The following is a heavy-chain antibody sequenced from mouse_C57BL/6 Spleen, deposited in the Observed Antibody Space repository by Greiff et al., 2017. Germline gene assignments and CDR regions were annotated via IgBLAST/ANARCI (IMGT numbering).Heavy chain of an antibody. V-gene: IGHV2-2*01. J-gene: IGHJ4*01. CDR2: IWSGGST. CDR1: GFSLTSYG. CDR3: ARKEGYDGYFYAMDY. D-gene: IGHD2-3*01. Sequence: QVHVKESGPGLVQPSQSLSITCTVSGFSLTSYGVHWVRQSPGKGLEWLGVIWSGGSTDYNAAFISRLSISKDNSKSQVFFKMNRLQADDTAIYYCARKEGYDGYFYAMDYWGQGTSVTVSS.